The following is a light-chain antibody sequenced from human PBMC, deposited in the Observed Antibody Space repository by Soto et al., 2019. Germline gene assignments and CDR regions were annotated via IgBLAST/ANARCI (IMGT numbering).Light chain of an antibody. Sequence: IVMTQSPATLSVSPWERATLSCRASQSVSSNLAWYQQKPGQAPRLLIYDASNRATGIPARFSGSGSGTDFTLTISSLEPEDFAVYYCQQRSNLWTFGQGTKVDNK. CDR3: QQRSNLWT. CDR2: DAS. V-gene: IGKV3-11*01. CDR1: QSVSSN. J-gene: IGKJ1*01.